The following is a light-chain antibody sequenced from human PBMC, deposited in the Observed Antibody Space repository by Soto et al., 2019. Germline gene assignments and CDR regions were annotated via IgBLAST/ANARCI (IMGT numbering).Light chain of an antibody. Sequence: QSALTQPASVSGSPGQSITISCTGTSNDLGGYNYVSWYQQHPGKPPKLIIYDFNSRPSGVSNRFSGSKSGNTASLTISGLQAEDEADYYFHSYTSSNTRIFCGGTKLPVL. CDR2: DFN. V-gene: IGLV2-14*03. CDR1: SNDLGGYNY. CDR3: HSYTSSNTRI. J-gene: IGLJ2*01.